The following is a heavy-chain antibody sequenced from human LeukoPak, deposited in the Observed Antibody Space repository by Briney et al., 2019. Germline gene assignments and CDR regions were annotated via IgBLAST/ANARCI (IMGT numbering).Heavy chain of an antibody. CDR1: GFIFSNYA. Sequence: GGSLRLACAGSGFIFSNYAMSWVRQAPGQGLEWVSTISNSGDATFYADAVKGRFTISRDNSKNTLYLQMYSLRAEDTAIYYCAKAPPYTKYFDYWGQGTLLTVSS. D-gene: IGHD1-1*01. J-gene: IGHJ4*02. CDR2: ISNSGDAT. V-gene: IGHV3-23*01. CDR3: AKAPPYTKYFDY.